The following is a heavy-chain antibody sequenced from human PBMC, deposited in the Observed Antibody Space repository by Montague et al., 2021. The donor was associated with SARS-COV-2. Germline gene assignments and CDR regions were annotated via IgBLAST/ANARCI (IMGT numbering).Heavy chain of an antibody. CDR3: ARGVGRGYSGYEGEY. V-gene: IGHV4-34*01. J-gene: IGHJ4*02. CDR2: INHSGST. CDR1: GGSFSGYY. Sequence: SETLSLTCAVYGGSFSGYYWSWIRQPPGKRLEWIGEINHSGSTNYNPSLKSRVTISVDTSKNQFSLKLSSVTAADTAVYYCARGVGRGYSGYEGEYWGQGTLVTVSS. D-gene: IGHD5-12*01.